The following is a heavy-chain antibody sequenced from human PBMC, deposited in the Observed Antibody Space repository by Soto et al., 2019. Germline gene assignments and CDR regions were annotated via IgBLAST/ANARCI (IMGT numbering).Heavy chain of an antibody. CDR2: IIPIFGTA. Sequence: SVKVSCKASGGTFSSYAISWVRQAPGQGLEWMGGIIPIFGTANYAQKFQGRVTITADESTSTAYMELSSLRSEDTAVYYCARDVPRLGYCISTSCLGGLDPWGLG. CDR1: GGTFSSYA. V-gene: IGHV1-69*13. D-gene: IGHD2-2*01. J-gene: IGHJ5*02. CDR3: ARDVPRLGYCISTSCLGGLDP.